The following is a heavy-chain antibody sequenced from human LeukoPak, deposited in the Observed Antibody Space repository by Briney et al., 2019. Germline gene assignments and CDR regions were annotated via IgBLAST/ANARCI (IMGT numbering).Heavy chain of an antibody. CDR2: ISGSGGST. CDR1: GFTFSTYA. V-gene: IGHV3-23*01. J-gene: IGHJ4*02. CDR3: ARSRGPNTFGGVHDY. Sequence: GGSLRPSCAASGFTFSTYAMSWVRQAPGKGLEWVSGISGSGGSTYYADSVKGRFTISRDNSKNTLYLQMNSLRAEDTAVYYCARSRGPNTFGGVHDYWGQGTLVTVSS. D-gene: IGHD3-16*01.